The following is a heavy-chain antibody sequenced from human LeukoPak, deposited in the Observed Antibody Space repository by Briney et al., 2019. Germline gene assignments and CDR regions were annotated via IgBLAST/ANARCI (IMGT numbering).Heavy chain of an antibody. CDR2: INHSGST. V-gene: IGHV4-34*01. CDR1: GFTFSTYA. CDR3: AGEPGYCSSGSCYGGWFDP. Sequence: PGGSLRLSCAASGFTFSTYAMSWVRQAPGKGLEWIGEINHSGSTDYNPSLRSRVTISGDTSKNQFSLKLSSVTAADTAVYYCAGEPGYCSSGSCYGGWFDPWGQGTLVTISS. D-gene: IGHD2-15*01. J-gene: IGHJ5*02.